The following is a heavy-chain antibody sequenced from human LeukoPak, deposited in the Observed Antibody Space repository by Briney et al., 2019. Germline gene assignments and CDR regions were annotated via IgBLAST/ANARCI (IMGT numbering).Heavy chain of an antibody. D-gene: IGHD2-8*01. CDR1: GFTFSSYA. Sequence: GGSLRLSCAASGFTFSSYAMNWVRQAPEKGLEWVSVISDSGGSKYYADSVQGRFTTSRDNSKNTLYLQMNSLRAEDTALYYCARVKWFYYMDVWGKGTTVTVSS. CDR3: ARVKWFYYMDV. V-gene: IGHV3-23*01. CDR2: ISDSGGSK. J-gene: IGHJ6*03.